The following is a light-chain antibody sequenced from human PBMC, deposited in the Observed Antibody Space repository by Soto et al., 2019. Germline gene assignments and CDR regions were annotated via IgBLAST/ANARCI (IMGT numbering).Light chain of an antibody. CDR3: QQYGDSPRS. Sequence: EIVLTQSPGILSLSPGERATLSCRASQSVSNDFLAWYQQKPGQAPRLLIYGASTRATDVPDRFSGSGSGADFTLTISRLEPGDFAVYYCQQYGDSPRSFGQGTKVDIK. J-gene: IGKJ1*01. V-gene: IGKV3-20*01. CDR2: GAS. CDR1: QSVSNDF.